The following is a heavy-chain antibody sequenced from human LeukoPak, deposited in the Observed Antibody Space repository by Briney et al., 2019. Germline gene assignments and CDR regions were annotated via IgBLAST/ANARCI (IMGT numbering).Heavy chain of an antibody. V-gene: IGHV1-18*04. D-gene: IGHD4-17*01. CDR1: GYTFTSYG. Sequence: ASVKVSCKASGYTFTSYGISWVRQAPGQGLEWIGWISAYNGNTNYAQKLQGGVTMTTDTSTSTAYMELRSLRSDDTAAYYCARGDYGDYVCAFDIWGQGTMVTVSS. CDR3: ARGDYGDYVCAFDI. CDR2: ISAYNGNT. J-gene: IGHJ3*02.